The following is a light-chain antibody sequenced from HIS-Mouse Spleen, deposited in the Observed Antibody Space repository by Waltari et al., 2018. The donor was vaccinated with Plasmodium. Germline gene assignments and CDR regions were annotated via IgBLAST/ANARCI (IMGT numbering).Light chain of an antibody. CDR1: ALPKHS. V-gene: IGLV3-10*01. CDR3: YSTDSSGNHRV. Sequence: SYELTQPHSVSVSPGHTARNTCSGDALPKHSPYCYQQKSGQAPVLVTYEDSKRPSGIPERFSGASSGTMATLTISGAQVEDEADYYCYSTDSSGNHRVFGGGTKLTVL. J-gene: IGLJ3*02. CDR2: EDS.